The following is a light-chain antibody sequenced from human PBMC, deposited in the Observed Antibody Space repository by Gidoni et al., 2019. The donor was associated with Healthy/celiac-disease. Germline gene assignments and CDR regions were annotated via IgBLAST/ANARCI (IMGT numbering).Light chain of an antibody. CDR3: QSYDSSLSGSGVV. J-gene: IGLJ2*01. Sequence: QSVLTQPPSVSGAPGQRVTIPCTGSSSNIGAGYDVHWYQQLPGTAPKLLIYCNSNRPSGVPDRFSGSKSGTSASLAITGLQAEDEADYYCQSYDSSLSGSGVVFGGGTKLTVL. V-gene: IGLV1-40*01. CDR1: SSNIGAGYD. CDR2: CNS.